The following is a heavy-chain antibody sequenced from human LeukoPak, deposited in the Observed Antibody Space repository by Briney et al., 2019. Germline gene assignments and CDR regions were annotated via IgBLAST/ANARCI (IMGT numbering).Heavy chain of an antibody. V-gene: IGHV3-30-3*01. CDR3: ARGPTVTHDAFDI. D-gene: IGHD4-17*01. CDR1: GFTFSSYA. CDR2: ISYDGSNK. J-gene: IGHJ3*02. Sequence: GRSLRLSCAASGFTFSSYAMHWVRQAPGKGLEWVAVISYDGSNKYYADSVKGRFTISRDNSKNTLYLQMNSLRAEDTAVYYCARGPTVTHDAFDIWGQGTMVTVSS.